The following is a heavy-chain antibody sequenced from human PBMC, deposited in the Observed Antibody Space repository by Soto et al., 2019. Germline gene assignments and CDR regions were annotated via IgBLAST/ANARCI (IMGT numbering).Heavy chain of an antibody. D-gene: IGHD3-9*01. CDR2: ISSKDNTI. CDR1: EFIFSDYE. J-gene: IGHJ4*02. CDR3: ARGSRGRDNFYFDY. V-gene: IGHV3-48*03. Sequence: PGGSLRLSCAASEFIFSDYEMNWVRQAPGKGLEWVSYISSKDNTIHYADSVRGRFTISRDNARGSLYLQMSSLRAEDTAVYYCARGSRGRDNFYFDYWGRGTVVTVSS.